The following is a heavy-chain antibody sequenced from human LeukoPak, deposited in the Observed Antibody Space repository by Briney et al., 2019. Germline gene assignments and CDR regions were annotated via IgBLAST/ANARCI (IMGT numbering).Heavy chain of an antibody. CDR3: ARSYYYDSSGLSYWYYYYMDV. Sequence: SVKVSCKASGYTFTSYYMHWVRQAPGQGLEWMGGIIPIFGTANYAQKFQGRVTITADKSTSTAYMELSSLRSEDTAVYYCARSYYYDSSGLSYWYYYYMDVWGKGTTVTVSS. CDR1: GYTFTSYY. D-gene: IGHD3-22*01. V-gene: IGHV1-69*06. J-gene: IGHJ6*03. CDR2: IIPIFGTA.